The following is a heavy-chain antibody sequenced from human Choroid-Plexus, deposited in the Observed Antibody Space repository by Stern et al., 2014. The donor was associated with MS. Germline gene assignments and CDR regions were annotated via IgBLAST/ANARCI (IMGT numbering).Heavy chain of an antibody. J-gene: IGHJ5*02. CDR1: GFTFGSCA. V-gene: IGHV3-30*18. Sequence: VQLVESGGGVVQPGRPLRLSCVASGFTFGSCAMHWVRQAPGKGLEWGAGVSYDGSNKYYVDSVKGRFTISRDNSQNTLYIQMSSLRPEDTAVYYCAKDRQYLTYFFDHWGQGSLVTVSS. CDR3: AKDRQYLTYFFDH. D-gene: IGHD2/OR15-2a*01. CDR2: VSYDGSNK.